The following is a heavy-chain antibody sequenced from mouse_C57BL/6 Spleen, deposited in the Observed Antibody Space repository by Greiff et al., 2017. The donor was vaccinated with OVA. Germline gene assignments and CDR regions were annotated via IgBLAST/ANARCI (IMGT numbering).Heavy chain of an antibody. Sequence: EVKLMESGGGLVQPGGSLKLSCAASGFTFSDYYMYWVRQTPEKRLEWVAYISNGGGSTYYPDTVKGRFTISRDNAKNTLYLQMSRLKSEDTAMYYCARHYGYDGYDGRDWYFDVWGTGTTVTVSS. CDR2: ISNGGGST. CDR1: GFTFSDYY. V-gene: IGHV5-12*01. D-gene: IGHD2-3*01. J-gene: IGHJ1*03. CDR3: ARHYGYDGYDGRDWYFDV.